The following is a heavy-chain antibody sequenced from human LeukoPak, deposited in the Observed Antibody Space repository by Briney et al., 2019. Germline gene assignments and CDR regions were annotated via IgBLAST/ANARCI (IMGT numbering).Heavy chain of an antibody. CDR1: GGSISSYY. CDR2: IYYSGTT. J-gene: IGHJ4*02. D-gene: IGHD3-22*01. Sequence: PSETLSLTCTVSGGSISSYYWSWIRQPPGKGLDWIGYIYYSGTTNYTPSLKNRVTISVDTSKNQFSLKLSSVTAADTAVYYCAGYYYDSSGYYYAYWGQGTLVTVSP. CDR3: AGYYYDSSGYYYAY. V-gene: IGHV4-59*01.